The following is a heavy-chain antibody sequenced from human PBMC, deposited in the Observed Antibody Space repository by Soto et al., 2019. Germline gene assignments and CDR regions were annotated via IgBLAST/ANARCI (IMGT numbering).Heavy chain of an antibody. CDR2: IYHSVST. CDR3: ARGGSSDWQVALDI. J-gene: IGHJ3*02. D-gene: IGHD6-19*01. V-gene: IGHV4-38-2*02. CDR1: GYSINSDDY. Sequence: PSETLSLTCTVSGYSINSDDYWGWIRQPPGKGLEWIASIYHSVSTFYNPSLRSRVSISADMSKNQVSLTLSSVTAADTAVYYCARGGSSDWQVALDIWGQGTMVTVSS.